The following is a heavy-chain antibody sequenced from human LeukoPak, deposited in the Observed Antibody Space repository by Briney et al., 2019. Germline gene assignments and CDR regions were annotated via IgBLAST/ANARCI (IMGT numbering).Heavy chain of an antibody. V-gene: IGHV4-34*01. CDR1: GGSFSGYY. D-gene: IGHD3-22*01. CDR2: INHSGST. CDR3: ARGPNYYDSSGYYLSFDY. J-gene: IGHJ4*02. Sequence: SETLSLTCAVYGGSFSGYYWSWIRQPPGKGLEWIGEINHSGSTNYNPSLKSRVTISVDTSKNQFSLKLSSVTAADTAVYYCARGPNYYDSSGYYLSFDYWGQGTLVTVSS.